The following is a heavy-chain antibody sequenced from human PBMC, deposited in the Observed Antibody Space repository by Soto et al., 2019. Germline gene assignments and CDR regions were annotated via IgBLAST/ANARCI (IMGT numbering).Heavy chain of an antibody. CDR2: IYYSGST. CDR1: GGSISSYY. CDR3: ARGRTYYDSSGYPDY. D-gene: IGHD3-22*01. Sequence: PSETLSLTCTVSGGSISSYYWIWIRQPPGKGLEWIGYIYYSGSTNYNPSLKSRVTISVDTSKNQFSLKLSSVTAADTAVYYCARGRTYYDSSGYPDYWGQGTLVTVSS. J-gene: IGHJ4*02. V-gene: IGHV4-59*01.